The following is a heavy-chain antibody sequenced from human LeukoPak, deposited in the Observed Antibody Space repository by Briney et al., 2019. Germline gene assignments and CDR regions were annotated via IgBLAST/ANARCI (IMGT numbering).Heavy chain of an antibody. V-gene: IGHV1-2*02. CDR1: GYSFTDYF. CDR3: ARDYELGTAGTAYEYFDY. Sequence: ASVKVSCKASGYSFTDYFMQWVRHAPGQGLEWMGWINPNSGGTSYALKFQGRVTMTRDTSISTAYMELSRLRSDDTAVYYCARDYELGTAGTAYEYFDYWGQGTLVTVSS. D-gene: IGHD1-1*01. CDR2: INPNSGGT. J-gene: IGHJ4*02.